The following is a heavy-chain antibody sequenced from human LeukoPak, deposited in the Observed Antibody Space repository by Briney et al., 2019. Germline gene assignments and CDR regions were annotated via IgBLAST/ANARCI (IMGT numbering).Heavy chain of an antibody. J-gene: IGHJ4*02. CDR3: AKGVTTGY. CDR2: ISYDGSNK. CDR1: GFTFSSYG. D-gene: IGHD4-17*01. V-gene: IGHV3-30*18. Sequence: GGSLRLSCAASGFTFSSYGMHWVRQAPGKGLEWVAVISYDGSNKYYADSVKGRFTISRDNSKNTLYLQMDSLRAEDTAVYYCAKGVTTGYWGQGTLVTVSS.